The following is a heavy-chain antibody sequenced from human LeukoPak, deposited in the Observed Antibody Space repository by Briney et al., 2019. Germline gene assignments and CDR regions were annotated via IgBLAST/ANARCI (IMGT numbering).Heavy chain of an antibody. CDR3: ARDGSSSEGPAFDI. V-gene: IGHV1-18*01. CDR1: GYTFTSYG. J-gene: IGHJ3*02. CDR2: ISAYNGNT. Sequence: ASVKVSCKASGYTFTSYGISWVRQAPGQGLEWMGWISAYNGNTSYAQKFQGRVTMTRDMSTSTVYMELSSLRSEDTAVYYCARDGSSSEGPAFDIWGQGTMVTVSS. D-gene: IGHD6-6*01.